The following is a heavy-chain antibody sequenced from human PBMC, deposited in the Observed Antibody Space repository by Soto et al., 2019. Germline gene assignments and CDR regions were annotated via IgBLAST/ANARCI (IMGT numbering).Heavy chain of an antibody. CDR2: IKQDGSEK. CDR1: GFTFSSYW. D-gene: IGHD5-18*01. V-gene: IGHV3-7*04. Sequence: EVQLVESGGGLVQPGGSLRLACAASGFTFSSYWMSWVRQAPGKGLEWVANIKQDGSEKYYVDSVKGRFTISRDNAKNSLYLQMNSLRAEDTAVYYCARARHSLLFDYWGQGTLVTVSS. CDR3: ARARHSLLFDY. J-gene: IGHJ4*02.